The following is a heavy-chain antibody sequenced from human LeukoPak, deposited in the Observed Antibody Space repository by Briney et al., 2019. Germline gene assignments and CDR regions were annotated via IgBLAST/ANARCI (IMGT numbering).Heavy chain of an antibody. CDR1: GFTFDDYA. Sequence: GRSLRLSCAASGFTFDDYAMHWVRQAPGKGLEWVSGISWNRGSIGYADSVKGRFTISRDNAKNSLYLQMNSLRAEDTALYYCAKQGSGWFSGAYYYYGMDVWGQGTTVTVSS. D-gene: IGHD6-19*01. V-gene: IGHV3-9*01. J-gene: IGHJ6*02. CDR3: AKQGSGWFSGAYYYYGMDV. CDR2: ISWNRGSI.